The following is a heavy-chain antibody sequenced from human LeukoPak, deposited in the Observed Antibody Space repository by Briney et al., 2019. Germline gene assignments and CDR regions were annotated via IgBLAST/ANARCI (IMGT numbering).Heavy chain of an antibody. Sequence: SQTLSLTCTVSGGSISSGDYYWSWIRQPPGKGLEWIGYIYYSGSTYYNPSLKSRVTISVDTSENQFSLKLISVTAADTAVYYCARRGDYGGNSAMDYWGQGTLVTVSS. CDR3: ARRGDYGGNSAMDY. CDR2: IYYSGST. D-gene: IGHD4-23*01. J-gene: IGHJ4*02. V-gene: IGHV4-30-4*01. CDR1: GGSISSGDYY.